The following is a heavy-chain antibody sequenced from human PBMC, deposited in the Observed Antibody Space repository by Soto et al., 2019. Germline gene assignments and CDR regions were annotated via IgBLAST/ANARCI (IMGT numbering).Heavy chain of an antibody. CDR1: GFTFTSYS. CDR2: ISDGSDYI. V-gene: IGHV3-21*01. J-gene: IGHJ4*02. CDR3: ARNDEGGSRR. D-gene: IGHD2-2*01. Sequence: EVQLVESGGGLVKPGGSLRLSCVASGFTFTSYSMNWVRQAPGKGLEWVSSISDGSDYIVHADSMKGRFTISRDNAKNSLYLEMNSLRAEDTAVYFCARNDEGGSRRWGQGTLVTVSS.